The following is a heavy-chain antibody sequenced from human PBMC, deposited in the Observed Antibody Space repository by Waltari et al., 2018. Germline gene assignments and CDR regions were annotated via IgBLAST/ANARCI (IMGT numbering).Heavy chain of an antibody. D-gene: IGHD5-18*01. J-gene: IGHJ4*02. CDR1: GYPFIGSH. CDR2: IDPKTGDT. V-gene: IGHV1-2*02. Sequence: VQLVQSGAEVKKPGASVKVSCKASGYPFIGSHIHWVRQAPGQGLEWVGGIDPKTGDTTYAQEFQGRVTMTRDTPSTTVYVEVSSLRSDDTAIYFCARDLGYSYGSYYFDYWGQGAQVTVSS. CDR3: ARDLGYSYGSYYFDY.